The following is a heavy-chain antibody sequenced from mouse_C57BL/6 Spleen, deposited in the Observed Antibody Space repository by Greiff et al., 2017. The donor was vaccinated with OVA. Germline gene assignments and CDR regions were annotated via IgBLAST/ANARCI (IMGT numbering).Heavy chain of an antibody. J-gene: IGHJ1*03. D-gene: IGHD1-1*01. Sequence: EVQLQQSGPELVKPGAPVKISCKASGYTFTDYYMNWVKQSHGKSLEWIGDINPNNGGTSYNQKFKGKATLTVDKSSSTAYMELRSLTSEDSAVYYCARRDYYGSSSYCYFDVWGTGTTVTVSS. V-gene: IGHV1-26*01. CDR1: GYTFTDYY. CDR2: INPNNGGT. CDR3: ARRDYYGSSSYCYFDV.